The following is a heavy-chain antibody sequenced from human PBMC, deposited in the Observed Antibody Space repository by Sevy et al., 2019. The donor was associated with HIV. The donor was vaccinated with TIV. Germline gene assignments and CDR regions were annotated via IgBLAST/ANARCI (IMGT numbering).Heavy chain of an antibody. CDR3: ARGVSDFWSGPGL. D-gene: IGHD3-3*01. CDR2: INRSGGT. Sequence: SETLSLTCAVSGGSFSGYYWSWIRQPPGKGLEWIGEINRSGGTNYNPSLKSRVTISVDTSKNQFSLKLSSVTAADTAMYYCARGVSDFWSGPGLWGQGILVTVSS. CDR1: GGSFSGYY. V-gene: IGHV4-34*01. J-gene: IGHJ4*02.